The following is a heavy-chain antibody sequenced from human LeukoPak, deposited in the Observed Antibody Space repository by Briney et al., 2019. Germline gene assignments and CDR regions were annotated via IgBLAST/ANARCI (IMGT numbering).Heavy chain of an antibody. V-gene: IGHV4-59*12. CDR1: GGSISSYY. CDR2: IYYSGST. J-gene: IGHJ5*02. CDR3: ARDVGSRFDP. D-gene: IGHD3-10*01. Sequence: PSETLSLTCTVSGGSISSYYWSWIRQPPGKGLEWIGYIYYSGSTYYNPSLKSRVTISVDTSKNQFSLKLSSVTAADTAVYYCARDVGSRFDPWGQGTLVTVSS.